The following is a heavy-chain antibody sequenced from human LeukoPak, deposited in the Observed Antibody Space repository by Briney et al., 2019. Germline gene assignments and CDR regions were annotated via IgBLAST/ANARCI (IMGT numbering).Heavy chain of an antibody. CDR3: AKEQVVSPPWVSYFDY. D-gene: IGHD1-26*01. CDR1: GFTFSTYA. V-gene: IGHV3-23*01. J-gene: IGHJ4*02. CDR2: ISGGGDIT. Sequence: GGSLRLSCAASGFTFSTYAMSWVRQTPGKGLEWVSVISGGGDITKYADFVKGRFTISRDNFENTVYLQMNSLRAEDTAVYYCAKEQVVSPPWVSYFDYWGQGALVTVSS.